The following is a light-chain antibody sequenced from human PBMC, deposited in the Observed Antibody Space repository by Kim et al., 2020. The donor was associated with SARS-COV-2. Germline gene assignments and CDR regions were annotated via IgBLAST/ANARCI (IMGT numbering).Light chain of an antibody. Sequence: QSALTQPSSASGTPGQRVPISCSGSSSDIGTNYVFWYQQLPGTAPQLLIYANDQRPSGVPDRFSGSKSGTSASLAISGLRSEDEADYYCAAWDDSLSGWVFGGGTQLTVL. J-gene: IGLJ3*02. V-gene: IGLV1-47*01. CDR2: AND. CDR3: AAWDDSLSGWV. CDR1: SSDIGTNY.